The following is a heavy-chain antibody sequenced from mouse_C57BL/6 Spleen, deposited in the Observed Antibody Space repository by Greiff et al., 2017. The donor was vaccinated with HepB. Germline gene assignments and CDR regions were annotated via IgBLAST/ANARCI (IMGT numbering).Heavy chain of an antibody. CDR1: GFTFSSYA. J-gene: IGHJ2*01. D-gene: IGHD3-1*01. V-gene: IGHV5-4*01. Sequence: EVQGVESGGGLVKPGGSLKLSCAASGFTFSSYAMSWVRQTPEKRLEWVATISDGGSYTYYPDNVKGRFTISRDNAKNNLYLQMSHLKSEDTAMYYCAREGLTRDYFDYWGQGTTLTVSS. CDR2: ISDGGSYT. CDR3: AREGLTRDYFDY.